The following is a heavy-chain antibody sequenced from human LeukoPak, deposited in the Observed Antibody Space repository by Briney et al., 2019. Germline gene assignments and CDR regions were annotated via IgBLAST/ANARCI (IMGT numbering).Heavy chain of an antibody. J-gene: IGHJ4*02. CDR2: ISYDGSNK. V-gene: IGHV3-30-3*01. Sequence: PGGSLRLSCAASGFTFSSYAMHWVRQAPGKGLEWVAVISYDGSNKYYADSVKGRFTISRDNSKNTLYLQMNSLRAEDTAVYYCARDWREEYYFDYWGQGTLVTVSS. CDR3: ARDWREEYYFDY. D-gene: IGHD3-10*01. CDR1: GFTFSSYA.